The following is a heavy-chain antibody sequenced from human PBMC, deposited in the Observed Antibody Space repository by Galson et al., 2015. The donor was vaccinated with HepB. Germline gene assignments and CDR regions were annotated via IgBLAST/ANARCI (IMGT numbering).Heavy chain of an antibody. CDR1: GGTFSSYT. V-gene: IGHV1-69*04. D-gene: IGHD2-15*01. CDR3: ARDNIVVVVAATNEYNWFDP. J-gene: IGHJ5*02. CDR2: IIPILGIA. Sequence: SVKVSCKASGGTFSSYTISWVRQAPGQGLEWMGRIIPILGIANYAQKFQGRVTITADKSTSTAYMELSSPRSEDTAVYYCARDNIVVVVAATNEYNWFDPWGQGTLVTVSS.